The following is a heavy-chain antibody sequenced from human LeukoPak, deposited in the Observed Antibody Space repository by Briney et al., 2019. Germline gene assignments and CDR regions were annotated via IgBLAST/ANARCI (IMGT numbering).Heavy chain of an antibody. D-gene: IGHD6-13*01. Sequence: GASVKVSCKASGYTFTGYYMHWVRQAPGQGLEWMGWISPNSGGTNYAQKFQGRVTMTRDTSISTAYMELSRLRSDDTAVYYCARDYTIAAAGTPSYWGQGTLVTVSS. V-gene: IGHV1-2*02. CDR2: ISPNSGGT. CDR1: GYTFTGYY. CDR3: ARDYTIAAAGTPSY. J-gene: IGHJ4*02.